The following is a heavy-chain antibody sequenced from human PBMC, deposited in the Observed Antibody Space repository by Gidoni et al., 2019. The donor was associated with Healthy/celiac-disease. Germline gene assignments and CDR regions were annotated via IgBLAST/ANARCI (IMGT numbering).Heavy chain of an antibody. CDR2: ISWDGGST. Sequence: EVQLVESGGVVVQPGGSLSLSCSASGCTFDDYTMHWVRQAPGKGLEWVSRISWDGGSTYYADSVKGRFTISRDNSKNSLYLQMNSLRTEDTALYYCAKDSIGHGMDVWGQGTTVTVSS. J-gene: IGHJ6*02. V-gene: IGHV3-43*01. D-gene: IGHD2-21*01. CDR1: GCTFDDYT. CDR3: AKDSIGHGMDV.